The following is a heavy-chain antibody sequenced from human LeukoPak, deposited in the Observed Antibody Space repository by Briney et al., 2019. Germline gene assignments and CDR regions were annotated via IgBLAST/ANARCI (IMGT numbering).Heavy chain of an antibody. CDR1: GYTFTSYG. D-gene: IGHD6-19*01. CDR2: ISAYNGNT. J-gene: IGHJ4*02. CDR3: ARVAISRGWYGRAIDY. Sequence: ASVKVSCKASGYTFTSYGISWVRQAPGQGLEWMGWISAYNGNTNYAQKLQGRVTMTTDTSASTAYMELRSLRSDDTAVYYCARVAISRGWYGRAIDYWGQGTLVTVSS. V-gene: IGHV1-18*01.